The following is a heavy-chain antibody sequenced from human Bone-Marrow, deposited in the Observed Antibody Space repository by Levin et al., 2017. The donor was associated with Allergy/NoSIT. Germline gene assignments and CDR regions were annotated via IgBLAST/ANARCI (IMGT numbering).Heavy chain of an antibody. CDR3: ARAPGGMDV. Sequence: SLKISCAASGFMVKDYAMHWVRQAPGKGLEWVAVIWYDGVNKRYAASVRGRFTISRDNSKNTVYLQMDSLRADDTALYYCARAPGGMDVWGQGTTVIVSS. CDR1: GFMVKDYA. V-gene: IGHV3-33*01. CDR2: IWYDGVNK. D-gene: IGHD1-14*01. J-gene: IGHJ6*02.